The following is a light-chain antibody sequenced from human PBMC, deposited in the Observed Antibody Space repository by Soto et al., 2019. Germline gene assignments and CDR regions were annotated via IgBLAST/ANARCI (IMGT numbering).Light chain of an antibody. CDR1: RSDVGSCNC. J-gene: IGLJ3*02. CDR2: EVN. Sequence: QSAPTQPASVSGSPGQSITISCTGTRSDVGSCNCVSWYQQHPGKAPTLIIYEVNKRPSGVSNRFSGSKSGNTASLTISGLQAEDEADYYCCSSVGSPNWVFGGGTKLTVL. V-gene: IGLV2-23*02. CDR3: CSSVGSPNWV.